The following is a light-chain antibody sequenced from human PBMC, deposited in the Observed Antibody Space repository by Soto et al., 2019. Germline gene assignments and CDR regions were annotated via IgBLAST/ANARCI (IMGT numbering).Light chain of an antibody. V-gene: IGLV2-23*02. Sequence: ALTQPASVSGSPGQSITISCTGTSSDVGSYNLVSWYQQHPGKAPKVMIYEVSKRPSGVSNRFSGSKSGNTASLTISGLQAEDEADYYCCSYGGSYVFGPGTKLTVL. J-gene: IGLJ1*01. CDR2: EVS. CDR3: CSYGGSYV. CDR1: SSDVGSYNL.